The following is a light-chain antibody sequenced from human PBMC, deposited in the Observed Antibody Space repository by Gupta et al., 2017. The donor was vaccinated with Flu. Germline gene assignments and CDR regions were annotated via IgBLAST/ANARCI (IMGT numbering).Light chain of an antibody. Sequence: QSALTQPASVSGSPGQSITISCTESSSDVGGYKYVSWYRQHPGKAPKLIIYEVSHRPSGVSNRFAGSKSGNTASLTISGLQAEDEAEDYCSSYTHSGTLVVFGGGTKLTVL. CDR1: SSDVGGYKY. CDR3: SSYTHSGTLVV. V-gene: IGLV2-14*01. J-gene: IGLJ2*01. CDR2: EVS.